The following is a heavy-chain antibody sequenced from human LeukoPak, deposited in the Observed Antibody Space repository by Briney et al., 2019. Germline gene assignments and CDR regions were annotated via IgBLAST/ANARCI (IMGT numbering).Heavy chain of an antibody. CDR2: INPNSGGT. J-gene: IGHJ4*02. CDR3: ARSILTGYYRDDY. D-gene: IGHD3-9*01. CDR1: GYSFSGYY. Sequence: ASVKVSCKASGYSFSGYYMHWVRQAPGQGLEWMGWINPNSGGTNYPQKFQGRVTMTTDTSISTAYMELSRLRSDDTAVYYCARSILTGYYRDDYWGQGTLVTVSS. V-gene: IGHV1-2*02.